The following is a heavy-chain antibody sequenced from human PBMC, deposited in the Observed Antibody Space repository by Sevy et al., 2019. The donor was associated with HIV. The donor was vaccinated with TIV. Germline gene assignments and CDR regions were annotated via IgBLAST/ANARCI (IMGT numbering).Heavy chain of an antibody. CDR3: AKDRPPYSSSWYHFDY. D-gene: IGHD6-13*01. V-gene: IGHV3-48*01. J-gene: IGHJ4*02. CDR1: GFTFNSYS. CDR2: ISSSSGTM. Sequence: GGSLRLSCAASGFTFNSYSMSWVRQAPGKGLEWVSYISSSSGTMYYADSVKGRFTISRDNAKNTLYLQMNSLRAEDTAVYYCAKDRPPYSSSWYHFDYWGQGTLVTVSS.